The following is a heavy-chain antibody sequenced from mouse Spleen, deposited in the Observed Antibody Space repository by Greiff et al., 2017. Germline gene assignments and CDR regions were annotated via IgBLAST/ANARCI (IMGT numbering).Heavy chain of an antibody. CDR1: GYSFTGYY. CDR3: ARERITTVVADYAMDY. CDR2: ISCYNGAT. Sequence: LVKTGASVKISCKASGYSFTGYYMHWVKQSHGKSLEWIGYISCYNGATSYNQKFKGKATFTVDTSSSTAYMQFNSLTSEDSAVYYCARERITTVVADYAMDYWGQGTSVTVSS. V-gene: IGHV1S34*01. D-gene: IGHD1-1*01. J-gene: IGHJ4*01.